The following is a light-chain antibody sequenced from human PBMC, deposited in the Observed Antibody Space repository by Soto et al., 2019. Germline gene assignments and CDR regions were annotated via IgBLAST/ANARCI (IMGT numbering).Light chain of an antibody. Sequence: QSALTQPASVSGSPGQSITISCIGTSSDVGGFNYVSWYQQHPGKAPKLMIFEVSNRPSGISHRFSGSKSGNTASLTISGLLPEDEADYYCSSYPSSSPRVFGGGTKLTVL. V-gene: IGLV2-14*01. CDR2: EVS. CDR3: SSYPSSSPRV. J-gene: IGLJ3*02. CDR1: SSDVGGFNY.